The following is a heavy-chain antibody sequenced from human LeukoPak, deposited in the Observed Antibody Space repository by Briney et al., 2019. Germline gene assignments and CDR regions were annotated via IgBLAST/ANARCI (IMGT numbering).Heavy chain of an antibody. D-gene: IGHD1-1*01. J-gene: IGHJ5*02. V-gene: IGHV3-21*01. CDR2: ISSSSSYI. CDR3: ARLQHAGWFDP. Sequence: PGGSLRLSCAASGFTFSSYAMSWVRQAPGKGLEWVSSISSSSSYIYYADSVKGRFTISRDNAKNSLYLQMNSLRAEDTAVYYCARLQHAGWFDPWGQGTLVTVSS. CDR1: GFTFSSYA.